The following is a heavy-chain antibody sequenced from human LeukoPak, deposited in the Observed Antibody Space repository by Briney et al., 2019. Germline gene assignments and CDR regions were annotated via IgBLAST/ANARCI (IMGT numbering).Heavy chain of an antibody. D-gene: IGHD1-26*01. CDR2: IYNSGST. CDR3: ARSRVVGATTPFDY. V-gene: IGHV4-59*07. CDR1: GASSSGYY. Sequence: STTLPPSSAAAGASSSGYYCCFLQQPPGRLLWLSGNIYNSGSTNHNPSLKSRVAISVDTSKNQFSLKLSSVTAADTAVYYCARSRVVGATTPFDYWGQGTLVTVSS. J-gene: IGHJ4*02.